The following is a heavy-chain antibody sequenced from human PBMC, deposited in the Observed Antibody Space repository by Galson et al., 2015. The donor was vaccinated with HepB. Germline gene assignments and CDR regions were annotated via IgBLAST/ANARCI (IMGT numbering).Heavy chain of an antibody. CDR2: ISSNGGST. J-gene: IGHJ1*01. V-gene: IGHV3-64D*06. CDR1: GFTFSSYA. D-gene: IGHD2-21*01. Sequence: SLRLSCAASGFTFSSYAMHWVRQAPGKGLEYVSAISSNGGSTYYADSVKGRFTISRDNSKNTLYLQMSSLRAEDTAVYYCVAYLFLAGGPFQHWGQGTLVTVSS. CDR3: VAYLFLAGGPFQH.